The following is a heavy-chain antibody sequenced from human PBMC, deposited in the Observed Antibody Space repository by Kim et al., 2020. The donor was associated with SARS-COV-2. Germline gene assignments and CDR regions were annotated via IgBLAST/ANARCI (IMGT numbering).Heavy chain of an antibody. CDR2: IWYDGSNK. J-gene: IGHJ3*02. V-gene: IGHV3-33*01. Sequence: GGSLRLSCAASGFTFSSYGMHWVRQAPGKGLEWVAVIWYDGSNKYYADSVKGRFTISRDNSKNTLYLQMNSLRAEDTAVYYCARVMSIAAAYHAFDIWGQGTMVTVSS. CDR3: ARVMSIAAAYHAFDI. D-gene: IGHD6-13*01. CDR1: GFTFSSYG.